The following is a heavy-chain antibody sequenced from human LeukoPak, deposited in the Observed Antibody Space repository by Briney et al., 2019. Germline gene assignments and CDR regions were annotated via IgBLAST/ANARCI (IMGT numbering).Heavy chain of an antibody. D-gene: IGHD2-15*01. CDR2: INHSGST. CDR3: ARDGADIVVVVAALPYNWFDP. J-gene: IGHJ5*02. CDR1: GGSFSGYY. Sequence: SETLSLTCAVYGGSFSGYYWSWIRQPPGKGLEWIGEINHSGSTNYNPSLKSRVTISVDTSKNQFSLKLSSVTAADTAVYYCARDGADIVVVVAALPYNWFDPWGQGTLVTVSA. V-gene: IGHV4-34*01.